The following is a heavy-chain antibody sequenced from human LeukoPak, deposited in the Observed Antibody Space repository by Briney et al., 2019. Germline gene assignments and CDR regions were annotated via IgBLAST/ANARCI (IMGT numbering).Heavy chain of an antibody. CDR2: MNPNSGNT. D-gene: IGHD3-10*01. J-gene: IGHJ4*02. V-gene: IGHV1-8*02. CDR3: ARESGLYGSGSRY. Sequence: ASVKVSCKASAYTFTGYYMHWVRQATGQGLEWMGWMNPNSGNTRYAQKFQGRVTMTRTTSINTAYMELSSLRSDDTAVYYCARESGLYGSGSRYWGQGTLVTVSS. CDR1: AYTFTGYY.